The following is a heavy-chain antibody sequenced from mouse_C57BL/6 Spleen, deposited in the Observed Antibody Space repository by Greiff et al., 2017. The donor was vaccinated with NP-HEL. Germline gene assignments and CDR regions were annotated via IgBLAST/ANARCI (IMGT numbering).Heavy chain of an antibody. J-gene: IGHJ1*03. V-gene: IGHV3-6*01. D-gene: IGHD4-1*01. CDR3: ARLGGVWYFDV. CDR1: GYSITSGYY. CDR2: ISYDGSN. Sequence: DVKLQESGPGLVKPSQSLSLTCSVTGYSITSGYYWNWIRQFPGNKLEWMGYISYDGSNNYNPSLKNRISITRDTSKNQFFLKLNSVTTEDTATYYCARLGGVWYFDVWGTGTTVTVSS.